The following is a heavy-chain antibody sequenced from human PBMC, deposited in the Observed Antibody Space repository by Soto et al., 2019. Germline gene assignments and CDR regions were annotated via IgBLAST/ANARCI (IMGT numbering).Heavy chain of an antibody. Sequence: QVQLVQSGAEEKKPGASVKVSCKASGYTFTSYAMHWVRQAPGQRLEWMGWINAGNGNTKYSQKFQGRVTITRDTAASPAYMELSSLRSEDTAVYYCARSIVVGTALDYWGQGTLVTVSS. CDR2: INAGNGNT. V-gene: IGHV1-3*05. CDR3: ARSIVVGTALDY. D-gene: IGHD2-21*02. CDR1: GYTFTSYA. J-gene: IGHJ4*02.